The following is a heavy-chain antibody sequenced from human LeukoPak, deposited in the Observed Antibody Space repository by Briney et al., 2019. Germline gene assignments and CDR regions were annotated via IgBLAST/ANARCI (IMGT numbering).Heavy chain of an antibody. CDR1: GGSFSGYY. CDR3: SRTITIVGVVKDVDYFDY. J-gene: IGHJ4*02. V-gene: IGHV4-34*01. D-gene: IGHD3-3*01. Sequence: SETLSLTCAVYGGSFSGYYWSWIRQPPGKGLEWIGDINHSGSTKYNPSLKSRGTISVDTSKKQLCLKLSSVTAADAAVYYCSRTITIVGVVKDVDYFDYWGQGTLVTVSS. CDR2: INHSGST.